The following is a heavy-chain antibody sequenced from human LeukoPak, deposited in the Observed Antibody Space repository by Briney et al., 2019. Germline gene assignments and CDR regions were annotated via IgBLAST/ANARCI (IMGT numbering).Heavy chain of an antibody. CDR1: GGSISSGDYY. Sequence: SETLSLTCTVSGGSISSGDYYWSWIRQPPGKGLEWIGYIYYSGSTYYNPSLKSRVTISVDTSKNQFSLKLSSATAADTAVYYCARATRSRNWFDPWGQGTLVTVSS. J-gene: IGHJ5*02. CDR2: IYYSGST. CDR3: ARATRSRNWFDP. D-gene: IGHD4-17*01. V-gene: IGHV4-30-4*01.